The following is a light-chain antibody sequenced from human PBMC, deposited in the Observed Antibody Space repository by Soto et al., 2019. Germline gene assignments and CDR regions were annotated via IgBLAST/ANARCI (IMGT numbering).Light chain of an antibody. CDR2: DAS. J-gene: IGKJ4*01. CDR1: QSVSSY. Sequence: DIFLTQSPGTLSVSRGEIATLSFRASQSVSSYLSWYQQKPGQAPRLLIYDASNRATGIPARFSGSGSGTDFTLTISSLEPEDFAVYYCQQRSNWPPLTFGGGTKVDI. CDR3: QQRSNWPPLT. V-gene: IGKV3-11*01.